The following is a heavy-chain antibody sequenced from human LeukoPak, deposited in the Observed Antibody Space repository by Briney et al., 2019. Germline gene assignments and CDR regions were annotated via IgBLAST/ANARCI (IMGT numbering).Heavy chain of an antibody. D-gene: IGHD3-9*01. CDR3: ASADYDMAFDI. Sequence: SQTLSLTCTVSGGSISSGGYYWSWIRQHPGKGVEWIGYIYYSGSTDYNPSLKSRFTMSVDTSKNQFSLKLSSVTAADTAVYYCASADYDMAFDIWGQGTMVTVSS. J-gene: IGHJ3*02. CDR1: GGSISSGGYY. CDR2: IYYSGST. V-gene: IGHV4-31*03.